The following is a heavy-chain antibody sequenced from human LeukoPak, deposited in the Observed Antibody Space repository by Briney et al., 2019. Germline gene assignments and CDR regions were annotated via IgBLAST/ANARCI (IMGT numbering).Heavy chain of an antibody. Sequence: GGSLRLSCAASAFIFSNYWMHWIRQAPGEGLVWVSRIESDGSISHADSVKGRFTISRDNAKNTVYLQMNSLRAEDTAVYYCARDLVTYSSSSTIIYWGQGTLVTVSS. CDR3: ARDLVTYSSSSTIIY. D-gene: IGHD6-6*01. V-gene: IGHV3-74*01. CDR2: IESDGSI. J-gene: IGHJ4*02. CDR1: AFIFSNYW.